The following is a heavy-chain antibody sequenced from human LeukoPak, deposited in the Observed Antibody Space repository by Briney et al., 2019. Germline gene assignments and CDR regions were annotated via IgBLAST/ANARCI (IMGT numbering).Heavy chain of an antibody. CDR3: ARHQLRHPLDY. V-gene: IGHV4-59*08. CDR2: IYYSGST. J-gene: IGHJ4*02. Sequence: PSETLSLTCTVSGGSISGYYGSWIRQPPGKGLEWIGYIYYSGSTYYNPSLKSRVTISVDTSQNQFSLKLGSVTAADTAVYYCARHQLRHPLDYWGQGSLVTVSS. D-gene: IGHD2-2*01. CDR1: GGSISGYY.